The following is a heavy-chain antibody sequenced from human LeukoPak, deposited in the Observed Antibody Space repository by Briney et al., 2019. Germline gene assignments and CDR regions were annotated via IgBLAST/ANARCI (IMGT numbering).Heavy chain of an antibody. CDR1: GYTVSTNN. Sequence: GGSLRLSCAVSGYTVSTNNLSWARQAPAKGLELVSIVYTDGTTKYADSVKGRFTMSRDNSKNTLYLQMNSLRAEDTAVYYCARNFFGSGRFYIEPSYYFDYWGQGTPVTVSS. CDR2: VYTDGTT. CDR3: ARNFFGSGRFYIEPSYYFDY. V-gene: IGHV3-53*01. J-gene: IGHJ4*02. D-gene: IGHD3-10*01.